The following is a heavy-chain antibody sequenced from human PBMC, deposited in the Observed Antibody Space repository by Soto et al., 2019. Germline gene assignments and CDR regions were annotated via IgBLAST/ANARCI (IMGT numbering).Heavy chain of an antibody. CDR1: SGSISSSNW. D-gene: IGHD5-12*01. CDR3: ASGVFGYDFSSDAFDI. Sequence: SETLSLTCAVSSGSISSSNWWSWVRQPPGKGLEWIGEIYHSGSTNYNPSLKSRITISVDKSKNQFSLQLSSVTAADTAVYYCASGVFGYDFSSDAFDIWGQGTMVTVSS. V-gene: IGHV4-4*02. J-gene: IGHJ3*02. CDR2: IYHSGST.